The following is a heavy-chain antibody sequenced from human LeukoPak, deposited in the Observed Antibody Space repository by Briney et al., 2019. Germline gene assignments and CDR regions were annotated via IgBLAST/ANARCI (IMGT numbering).Heavy chain of an antibody. CDR2: INHSGST. J-gene: IGHJ4*02. Sequence: SETLSLTCAVYGGSFSGYYWSWIRQPPGKGLEWIGEINHSGSTNYNPSLKSRVTISVDTSKNQFSLKLSSVTAADTAAYYCARGLRVVNYWGQGTLVTVSS. CDR3: ARGLRVVNY. CDR1: GGSFSGYY. V-gene: IGHV4-34*01. D-gene: IGHD2-15*01.